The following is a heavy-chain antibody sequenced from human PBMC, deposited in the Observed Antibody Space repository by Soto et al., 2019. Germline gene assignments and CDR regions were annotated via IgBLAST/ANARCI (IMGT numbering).Heavy chain of an antibody. CDR2: INPNSGGT. D-gene: IGHD4-17*01. Sequence: ASVKVSCKASGYTFTGYYMHWVRQAPGRGLEWMGWINPNSGGTNYAQKFQGRVTMTRDTSISTAYMELSRLRSDDTAVYYFARDGAASYGDYVAFGYWGQGTLVTVSS. J-gene: IGHJ4*02. CDR1: GYTFTGYY. V-gene: IGHV1-2*02. CDR3: ARDGAASYGDYVAFGY.